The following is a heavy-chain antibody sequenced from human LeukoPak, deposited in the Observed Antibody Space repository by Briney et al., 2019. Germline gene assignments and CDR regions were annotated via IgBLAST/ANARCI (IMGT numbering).Heavy chain of an antibody. CDR1: GVSFNDYY. V-gene: IGHV4-34*10. CDR2: INHSGYT. CDR3: TRMTTGHDY. D-gene: IGHD1-1*01. Sequence: SETLSLTCAVSGVSFNDYYWSWVRQTPGKGLEWIGEINHSGYTNDSPSLKSRVTLSNDTSRKQFFLNLRSVTVADTGIYYCTRMTTGHDYWGQGTLVTVSS. J-gene: IGHJ4*02.